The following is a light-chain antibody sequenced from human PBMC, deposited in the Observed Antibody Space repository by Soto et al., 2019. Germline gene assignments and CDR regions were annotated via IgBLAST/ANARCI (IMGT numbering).Light chain of an antibody. CDR2: GAS. J-gene: IGKJ1*01. CDR1: QSVSNNY. CDR3: QQYGSSGT. V-gene: IGKV3-20*01. Sequence: TLPCRASQSVSNNYLAWYQQKPGQAPRLLIYGASNRATGIPDRFSGSGSGTDFTLTISRLEPEDFAVYYCQQYGSSGTFGQGTKVDIK.